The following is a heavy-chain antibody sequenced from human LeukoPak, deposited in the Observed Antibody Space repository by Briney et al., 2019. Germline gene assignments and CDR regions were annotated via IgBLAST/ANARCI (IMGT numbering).Heavy chain of an antibody. CDR3: ARVNPTSSGFYAY. D-gene: IGHD3-22*01. V-gene: IGHV3-74*01. CDR2: IDSDGRIT. CDR1: GFTFSSHW. J-gene: IGHJ4*02. Sequence: GGSLRLSCAASGFTFSSHWMHWVRQAPGKGLVWVSRIDSDGRITTYADSVKGRFTISRDNAKSTLYLQMNSLRAEDTAVYYCARVNPTSSGFYAYWGQGTLVTVSS.